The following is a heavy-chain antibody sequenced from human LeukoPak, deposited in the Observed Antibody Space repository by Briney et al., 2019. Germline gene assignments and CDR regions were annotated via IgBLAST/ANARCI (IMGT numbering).Heavy chain of an antibody. CDR1: GFTFSTYA. J-gene: IGHJ4*02. Sequence: GGSLRLSCAASGFTFSTYAMHWVRQAPGKGLEYVSAISSNGGSTYYANSVKGRFTISRDNSKNTLYLQMGSLRAEDMAVYYCARENPYVYWGQGTLVTVSS. CDR3: ARENPYVY. D-gene: IGHD1-14*01. CDR2: ISSNGGST. V-gene: IGHV3-64*01.